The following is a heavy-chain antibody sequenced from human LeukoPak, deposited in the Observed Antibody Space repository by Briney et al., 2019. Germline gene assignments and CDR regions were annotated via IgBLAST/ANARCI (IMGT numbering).Heavy chain of an antibody. CDR1: GFTFSSYG. CDR2: IRYDGSNK. Sequence: PGGSLRLSCAASGFTFSSYGMHWVRQAPGKGLEWVAFIRYDGSNKYYADSVKGRFTISRDNSKNTLYLQMNSLRGDDTAVYYCARAASFGTTGSFQIWGQGTMVTVSS. J-gene: IGHJ3*02. D-gene: IGHD2-2*01. CDR3: ARAASFGTTGSFQI. V-gene: IGHV3-30*02.